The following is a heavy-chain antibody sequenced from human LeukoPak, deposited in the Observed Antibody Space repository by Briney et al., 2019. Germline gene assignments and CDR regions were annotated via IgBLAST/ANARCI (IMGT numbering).Heavy chain of an antibody. D-gene: IGHD6-19*01. CDR1: GGSFSGYY. V-gene: IGHV4-34*01. CDR3: ARGRAVAVDY. CDR2: INHSGST. Sequence: SETLSLTCAVYGGSFSGYYWSWIRQPPGKGLEWIGEINHSGSTNYNPSLKSRVTISVGTSKNQFSLKLSSVTAADTAVYYCARGRAVAVDYWGQGTLVTVSS. J-gene: IGHJ4*02.